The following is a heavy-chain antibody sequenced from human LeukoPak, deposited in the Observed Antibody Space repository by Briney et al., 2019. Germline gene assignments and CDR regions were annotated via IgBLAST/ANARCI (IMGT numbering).Heavy chain of an antibody. Sequence: GGSLRLSCAASGFTFSSYAMSWVGQAPGKGLEWVSAISGSGGSTYYADSVKGRFTISRDNSKNTLYLQMNSLRAEDTAVYYCASLTVVTPNWFDPWGQGTLVTVSS. V-gene: IGHV3-23*01. D-gene: IGHD4-23*01. J-gene: IGHJ5*02. CDR1: GFTFSSYA. CDR2: ISGSGGST. CDR3: ASLTVVTPNWFDP.